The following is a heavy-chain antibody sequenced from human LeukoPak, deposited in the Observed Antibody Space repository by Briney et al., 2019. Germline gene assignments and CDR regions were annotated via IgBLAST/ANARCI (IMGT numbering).Heavy chain of an antibody. D-gene: IGHD3-3*01. J-gene: IGHJ3*02. Sequence: SETLSLTCTVSGGSISSSSYYWGWIRQPPGKGLEWIGSIYYSGSTYYNPSLKSRVTISVDTSKNQFSLKLSSVTAADTAVYYCARDPLTYYDFWSGYPEGSAFDIWGQGTMVTVSS. CDR3: ARDPLTYYDFWSGYPEGSAFDI. CDR2: IYYSGST. CDR1: GGSISSSSYY. V-gene: IGHV4-39*02.